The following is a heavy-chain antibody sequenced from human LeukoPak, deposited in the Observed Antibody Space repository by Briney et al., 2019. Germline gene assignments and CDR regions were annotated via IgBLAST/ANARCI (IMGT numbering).Heavy chain of an antibody. CDR2: IYSSGST. Sequence: PSETLSLTCTVSGGSISSYYWSWVRQPAGKGLEWIGRIYSSGSTNYNPSLKSRVSTSVDTSKNQFSLKVSSVTAADTAVYYCARAATEGATYGGAFDFWGQGTMVIVSS. CDR3: ARAATEGATYGGAFDF. D-gene: IGHD1-26*01. CDR1: GGSISSYY. V-gene: IGHV4-4*07. J-gene: IGHJ3*01.